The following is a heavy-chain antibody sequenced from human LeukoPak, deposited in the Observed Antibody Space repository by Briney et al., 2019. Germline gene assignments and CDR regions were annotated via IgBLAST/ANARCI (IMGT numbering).Heavy chain of an antibody. V-gene: IGHV4-4*07. J-gene: IGHJ5*02. Sequence: SETLSLTCTVSSASLSGFYWNWIRQSAGKGLEWIGRIHSSGATNYNSSLRSRVTLSLDTSKYQFSLKLNSVTAADTAVYYCASHPPPYCSTTSCRQFDLWGQGTLVTVSS. CDR3: ASHPPPYCSTTSCRQFDL. CDR2: IHSSGAT. CDR1: SASLSGFY. D-gene: IGHD2-2*01.